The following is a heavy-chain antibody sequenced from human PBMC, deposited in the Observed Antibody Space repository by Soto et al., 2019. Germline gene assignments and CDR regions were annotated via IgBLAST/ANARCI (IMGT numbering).Heavy chain of an antibody. J-gene: IGHJ4*02. CDR3: AKGGEVLWFGEYLDY. CDR1: GVTFSGYG. CDR2: ISYDGSNK. D-gene: IGHD3-10*01. V-gene: IGHV3-30*18. Sequence: PGESLIHSCAAAGVTFSGYGTPLVRQAPGKGLEWVAVISYDGSNKYYADSVKGRFTISRDNSKNTLYLQMNSLRAEDTAVYYCAKGGEVLWFGEYLDYWGQGT.